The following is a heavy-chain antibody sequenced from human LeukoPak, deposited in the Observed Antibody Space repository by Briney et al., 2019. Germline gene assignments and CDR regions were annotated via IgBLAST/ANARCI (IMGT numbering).Heavy chain of an antibody. CDR2: INWNSGRI. CDR1: GLTFDDYA. Sequence: PGGSLRLSCAASGLTFDDYAMHWVRQAPGKGLEWVSGINWNSGRIGYADSVKGRFTISRDNAKNSLFLQMNSLRVEDTALYCAKDRSGYYAYSFDVWGQGTMVTVSS. V-gene: IGHV3-9*01. J-gene: IGHJ3*01. D-gene: IGHD3-22*01. CDR3: AKDRSGYYAYSFDV.